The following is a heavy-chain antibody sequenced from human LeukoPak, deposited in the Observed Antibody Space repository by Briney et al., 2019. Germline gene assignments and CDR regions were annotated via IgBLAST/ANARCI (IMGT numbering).Heavy chain of an antibody. CDR3: ARRRYSSVSGVEFHT. J-gene: IGHJ5*02. D-gene: IGHD6-25*01. V-gene: IGHV5-51*01. Sequence: GESLKISFQGSGYSFTSYWIGWVRPLPGKGLGWMGIIYPGDSDNRYSPSFQGQVSISADKSINHADLEWSSLKASDTAMYYCARRRYSSVSGVEFHTCGQGTLVTVSS. CDR2: IYPGDSDN. CDR1: GYSFTSYW.